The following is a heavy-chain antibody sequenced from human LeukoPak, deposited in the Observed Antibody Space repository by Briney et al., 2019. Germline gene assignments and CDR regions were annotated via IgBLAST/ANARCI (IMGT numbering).Heavy chain of an antibody. CDR1: GYTFTSYA. CDR3: ARVTTVTFFDY. J-gene: IGHJ4*02. D-gene: IGHD4-17*01. Sequence: ASVKVSCKASGYTFTSYAMHWVRQAPGQRLEWMGRINTGNGNTKYSQKFQGRVTITRDTSASTAYMELSSLRSEDTAVYYCARVTTVTFFDYWGQGTLVTVSS. V-gene: IGHV1-3*04. CDR2: INTGNGNT.